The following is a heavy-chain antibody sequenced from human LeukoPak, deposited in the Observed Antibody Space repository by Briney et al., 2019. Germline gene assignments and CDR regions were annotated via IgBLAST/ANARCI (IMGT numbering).Heavy chain of an antibody. D-gene: IGHD3-3*01. CDR1: GGSISSYY. V-gene: IGHV4-4*07. CDR3: ARVLRFLEWSLSWFDP. J-gene: IGHJ5*02. Sequence: SETPSLTCTVSGGSISSYYWSWIRQPAGKGLEWIGRIYTSGSTNYNPSLKSRVTMSVDTSKNQFSLKLSFVTAADTAVYYCARVLRFLEWSLSWFDPWGQGTLVTVSS. CDR2: IYTSGST.